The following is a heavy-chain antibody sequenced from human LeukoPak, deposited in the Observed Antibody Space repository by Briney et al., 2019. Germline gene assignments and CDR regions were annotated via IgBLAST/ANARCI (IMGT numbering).Heavy chain of an antibody. J-gene: IGHJ3*02. Sequence: GGSLRLSSSASGVTFGSYSMHWVCLAPAPGPGLVSRIDSDVAGTIYSNSVKGRFTISRVNAKKTLYLQRITLSAAATAAYYCANHPAFDIGGQGTMVTVSS. CDR3: ANHPAFDI. V-gene: IGHV3-74*01. CDR1: GVTFGSYS. CDR2: IDSDVAGT.